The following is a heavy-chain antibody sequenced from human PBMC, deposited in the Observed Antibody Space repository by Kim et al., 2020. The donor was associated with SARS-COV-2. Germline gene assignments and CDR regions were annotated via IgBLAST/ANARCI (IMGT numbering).Heavy chain of an antibody. Sequence: GGSLRLSCAASGFTFSNYWMHWVRQAPGKGLVWVSRINSDGGSTSYADSVNGRFTISRDNAKNTLYLQMNSLRAEYTAVYYCARVKGGYVRGYYYYGMEVWGQGNKVTVS. V-gene: IGHV3-74*01. J-gene: IGHJ6*02. D-gene: IGHD5-12*01. CDR1: GFTFSNYW. CDR2: INSDGGST. CDR3: ARVKGGYVRGYYYYGMEV.